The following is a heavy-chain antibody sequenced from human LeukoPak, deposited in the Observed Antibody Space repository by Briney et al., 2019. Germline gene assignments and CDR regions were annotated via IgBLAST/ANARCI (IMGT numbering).Heavy chain of an antibody. D-gene: IGHD3-22*01. V-gene: IGHV3-48*03. CDR2: ISSSGTI. J-gene: IGHJ4*02. CDR1: GFTFSSYE. CDR3: ASPPPPANYYDSSGYTE. Sequence: GGSLRLSCAASGFTFSSYEMNWVRQAPGKGLEWVSYISSSGTIYYADSVKGRFTISRDNAKNSLYLQMNSLRAEDTAVYYCASPPPPANYYDSSGYTEWGQGTLVTVSS.